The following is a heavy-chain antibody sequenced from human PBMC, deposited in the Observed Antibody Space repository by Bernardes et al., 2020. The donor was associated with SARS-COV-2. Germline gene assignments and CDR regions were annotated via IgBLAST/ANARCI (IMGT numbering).Heavy chain of an antibody. CDR1: GGSVSSGSYY. CDR3: ARDPVGGHIVVVTSI. CDR2: IYYSGST. V-gene: IGHV4-61*01. D-gene: IGHD2-21*02. J-gene: IGHJ3*02. Sequence: SETLSLTCTVSGGSVSSGSYYWSWIRQPPGKGLEWIGYIYYSGSTNYNPSLKSRVTISVDTSKNQFSLKLSTVTAADTAVYYCARDPVGGHIVVVTSIWCQGTMLTVSS.